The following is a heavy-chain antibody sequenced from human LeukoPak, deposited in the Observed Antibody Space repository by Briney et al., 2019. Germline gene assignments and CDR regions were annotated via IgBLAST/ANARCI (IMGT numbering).Heavy chain of an antibody. D-gene: IGHD6-6*01. Sequence: ASVKVSCKASGYTFTGYYMHWVRQAPGQGLEWMGWINPNSGGTNYAQKFQGRVTITRNTSISTAYMELSSLRSEDTAVYYCARGSIAARGWFDPWGQGTLVTVSS. CDR1: GYTFTGYY. J-gene: IGHJ5*02. V-gene: IGHV1-2*02. CDR3: ARGSIAARGWFDP. CDR2: INPNSGGT.